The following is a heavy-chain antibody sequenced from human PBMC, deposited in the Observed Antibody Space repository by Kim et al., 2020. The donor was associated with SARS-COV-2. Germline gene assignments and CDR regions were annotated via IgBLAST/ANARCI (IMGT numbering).Heavy chain of an antibody. Sequence: GGSLRLSCAASRFSFSSRGIHWVRQAPGKGLEWVAVISNDETYKNYADSVKGRFTISRDNSKNTVDLQMNSLRVEDTAVYYCARAREKSFDYWGQGTLVT. CDR1: RFSFSSRG. V-gene: IGHV3-30*03. J-gene: IGHJ4*02. CDR2: ISNDETYK. CDR3: ARAREKSFDY.